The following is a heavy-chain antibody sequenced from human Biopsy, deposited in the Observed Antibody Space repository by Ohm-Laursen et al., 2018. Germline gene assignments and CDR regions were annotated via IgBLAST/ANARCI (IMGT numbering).Heavy chain of an antibody. D-gene: IGHD5-12*01. CDR3: ARADMVTTIVDY. CDR1: GASICSNDYY. CDR2: ISYSGST. Sequence: TLSLTCTVSGASICSNDYYWTWIRQRPGKGLEWAGHISYSGSTYYNPSLKSRLSIAIDTSKNQFSVSLRSVTAADTAVYYCARADMVTTIVDYWGQGTLVTVSS. V-gene: IGHV4-31*03. J-gene: IGHJ4*02.